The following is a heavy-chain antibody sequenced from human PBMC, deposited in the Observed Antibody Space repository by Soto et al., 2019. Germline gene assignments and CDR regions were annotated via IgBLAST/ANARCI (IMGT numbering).Heavy chain of an antibody. V-gene: IGHV1-3*01. Sequence: ASLKDSCKASGYTFTSYAMHWVRQAPGQRLEWMGWINAGNGNTKYSQTFQGRVTITRDTSASTAYMVLSSLRSEDTAVYYCARDYYYGSGSYYPYGMDVWGQGTTVTVSS. D-gene: IGHD3-10*01. CDR1: GYTFTSYA. J-gene: IGHJ6*02. CDR2: INAGNGNT. CDR3: ARDYYYGSGSYYPYGMDV.